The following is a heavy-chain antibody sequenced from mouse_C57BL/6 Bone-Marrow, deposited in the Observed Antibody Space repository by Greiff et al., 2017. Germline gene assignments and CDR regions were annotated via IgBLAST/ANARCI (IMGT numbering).Heavy chain of an antibody. Sequence: QVQLQQPGAELVKPGASVKMSCKASGYTFTSYWITWVKQRTGQGLEWIGDIYPGSGSTNYNEKFKGKATLTVDTSSSTAYMQLSSLTSEDSAFYYSAATVVATSDYWGQGTTLTVSS. CDR1: GYTFTSYW. CDR2: IYPGSGST. D-gene: IGHD1-1*01. J-gene: IGHJ2*01. V-gene: IGHV1-55*01. CDR3: AATVVATSDY.